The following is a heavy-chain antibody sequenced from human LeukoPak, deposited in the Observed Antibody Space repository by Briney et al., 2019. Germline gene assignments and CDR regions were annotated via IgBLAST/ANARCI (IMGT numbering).Heavy chain of an antibody. D-gene: IGHD3-22*01. V-gene: IGHV5-51*01. J-gene: IGHJ4*02. Sequence: PGESLKISXKGSGYSFTSYWIGWVLQMPGKGLEWMGIIYPGDSDTIYSPSFQGQVTISADKSISTAYLQWSSLKASDTAMYYCARLYDSSGYFYFDYWGQGTLVTVSS. CDR2: IYPGDSDT. CDR3: ARLYDSSGYFYFDY. CDR1: GYSFTSYW.